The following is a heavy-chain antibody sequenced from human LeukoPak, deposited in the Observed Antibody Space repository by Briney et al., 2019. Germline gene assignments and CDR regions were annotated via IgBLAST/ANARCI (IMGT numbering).Heavy chain of an antibody. J-gene: IGHJ5*02. CDR2: IWYDGSNK. D-gene: IGHD3-3*02. CDR3: ATSLGESTFET. V-gene: IGHV3-33*01. Sequence: PGGSLRLSCAASGFKFRNYGRHWVRQAPGKGLEWVAVIWYDGSNKYYTDSVKGRFTISRDNSKNTLYVQMNSLRVEDTAVYYCATSLGESTFETWGQGTLVTVSS. CDR1: GFKFRNYG.